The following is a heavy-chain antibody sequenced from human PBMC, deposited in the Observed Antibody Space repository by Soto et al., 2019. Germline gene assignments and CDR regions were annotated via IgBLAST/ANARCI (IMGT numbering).Heavy chain of an antibody. V-gene: IGHV4-34*01. J-gene: IGHJ6*02. D-gene: IGHD2-2*01. Sequence: PGGSLRLSCAASGFSFRNYAMSWVRQAPGKGLEWIGEINHSGNTNYNPSLESRVTMSVDTSKNHFSLKVTSVSAADTAVYYCARSELGARRHCDGTSCSNTVTKNGMDVWGQGTTVTVSS. CDR3: ARSELGARRHCDGTSCSNTVTKNGMDV. CDR1: GFSFRNYA. CDR2: INHSGNT.